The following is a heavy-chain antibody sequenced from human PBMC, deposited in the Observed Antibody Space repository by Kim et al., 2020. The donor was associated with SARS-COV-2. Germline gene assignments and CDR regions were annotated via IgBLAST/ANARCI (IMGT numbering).Heavy chain of an antibody. J-gene: IGHJ6*02. D-gene: IGHD2-15*01. V-gene: IGHV1-18*01. CDR3: ARDGATGSSYYGMDV. Sequence: QKLQGRVTMATDTSTSTAYMELRSLRSDDTAVYYCARDGATGSSYYGMDVWGQGTTVTVSS.